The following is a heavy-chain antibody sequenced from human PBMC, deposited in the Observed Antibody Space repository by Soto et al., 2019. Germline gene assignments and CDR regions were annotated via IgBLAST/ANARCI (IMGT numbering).Heavy chain of an antibody. CDR2: ISSSSSYI. Sequence: GSLRLSCAASGFTFSSYSMNWVHQAPGKGLEWVSSISSSSSYIYYADSVKGRFTISRDNAKNSLYLQMNSLRAEDTAVYYCARDIPNAAFDIWGQGTMVPVS. CDR1: GFTFSSYS. CDR3: ARDIPNAAFDI. J-gene: IGHJ3*02. D-gene: IGHD1-1*01. V-gene: IGHV3-21*01.